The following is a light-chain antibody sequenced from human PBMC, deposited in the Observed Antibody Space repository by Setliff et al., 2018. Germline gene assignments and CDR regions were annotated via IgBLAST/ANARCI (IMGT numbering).Light chain of an antibody. Sequence: QSALVQPPSASGSPGQSLTISCTGASSDVGAYNYVSWYQQHPGKAPKLMIYEVTKRPSGVPDRFSGSKSGNTASLTVSGLQADDEADYYCSSYAASYNPYVFGTGTKVTVL. J-gene: IGLJ1*01. V-gene: IGLV2-8*01. CDR1: SSDVGAYNY. CDR3: SSYAASYNPYV. CDR2: EVT.